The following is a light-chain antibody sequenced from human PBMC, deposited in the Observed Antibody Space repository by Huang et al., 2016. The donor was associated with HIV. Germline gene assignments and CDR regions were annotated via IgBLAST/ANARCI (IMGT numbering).Light chain of an antibody. V-gene: IGKV1-39*01. J-gene: IGKJ1*01. CDR1: QNVSSF. CDR2: TAY. CDR3: QQSYSAT. Sequence: DIQMTQSPSSLSASVGDRVTITCRASQNVSSFLNWYQQKPGKAPKRLIYTAYDLEGGVPSRFSGIGAGTEFTLTINNLQPEDFATYYCQQSYSATFGQGTKVEI.